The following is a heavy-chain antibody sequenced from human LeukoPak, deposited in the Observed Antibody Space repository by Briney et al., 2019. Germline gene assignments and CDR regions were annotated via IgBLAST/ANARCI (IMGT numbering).Heavy chain of an antibody. Sequence: ASVKVSCKASGYTFTSYGISWVRQAPGQGLEWMGWISAYNGNTNCAQKLQGRVTMTTDTSTSTAYMELRSLRSDDTAVYYCARDAGDDFWSGYLYAFDIWGQGTMVTVSS. CDR2: ISAYNGNT. D-gene: IGHD3-3*01. V-gene: IGHV1-18*01. CDR3: ARDAGDDFWSGYLYAFDI. CDR1: GYTFTSYG. J-gene: IGHJ3*02.